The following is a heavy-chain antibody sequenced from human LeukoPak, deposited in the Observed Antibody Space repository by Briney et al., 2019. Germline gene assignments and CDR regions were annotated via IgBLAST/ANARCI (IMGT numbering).Heavy chain of an antibody. V-gene: IGHV3-30*02. CDR1: GFTFSTFG. CDR3: AKDGLNDWGNWFDP. J-gene: IGHJ5*02. Sequence: GGSLRLSCAASGFTFSTFGMHWARQAPGKGLEWVAFVRYDGGIKFYTDSVKGRFTISRGNSKNTLYLQMNSLRAEDTATYYCAKDGLNDWGNWFDPWGQGTLVTVSS. CDR2: VRYDGGIK. D-gene: IGHD7-27*01.